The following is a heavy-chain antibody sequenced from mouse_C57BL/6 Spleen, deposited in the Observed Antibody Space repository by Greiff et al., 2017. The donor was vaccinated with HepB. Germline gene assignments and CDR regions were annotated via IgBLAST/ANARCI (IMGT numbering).Heavy chain of an antibody. CDR2: IYPGSGNT. CDR3: ARERGSSGSMDY. J-gene: IGHJ4*01. D-gene: IGHD3-2*02. CDR1: GYSFTSYY. Sequence: VKVVESGPELVKPGASVKISCKASGYSFTSYYIHWVKQRPGQGLEWIGWIYPGSGNTKYNEKFKGKATLTADTSSSTAYMQLSSLTSEDSAVYYCARERGSSGSMDYWGQGTSVTVSS. V-gene: IGHV1-66*01.